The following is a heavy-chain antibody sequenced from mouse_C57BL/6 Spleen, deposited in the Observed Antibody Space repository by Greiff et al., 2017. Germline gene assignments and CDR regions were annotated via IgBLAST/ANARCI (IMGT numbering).Heavy chain of an antibody. V-gene: IGHV5-16*01. CDR2: INYDGSST. CDR3: ARDRFYYGSSHYYAMDY. D-gene: IGHD1-1*01. CDR1: GFTFSDYY. Sequence: VQLKESEGGLVQPGSSMKLSCTASGFTFSDYYMAWVRQVPEKGLEWVANINYDGSSTYYLDSLKSRFIISRDNAKNILYLQMSSLKSEDTATYYCARDRFYYGSSHYYAMDYWGQGTSVTVSS. J-gene: IGHJ4*01.